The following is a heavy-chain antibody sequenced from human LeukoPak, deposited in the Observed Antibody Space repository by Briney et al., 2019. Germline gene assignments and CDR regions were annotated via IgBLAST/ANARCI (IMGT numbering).Heavy chain of an antibody. J-gene: IGHJ4*02. CDR3: ARARGTLVPAAKGDY. Sequence: PGGSLRLSCAASGFMFSSYAMSWVRQAPGKGLEWVSSISSSSSSIYYADSLKGRFTISRDNAKNSLYLQMNSLRAEDSAVYYCARARGTLVPAAKGDYWGQGTLVTVSS. V-gene: IGHV3-21*01. D-gene: IGHD2-2*01. CDR2: ISSSSSSI. CDR1: GFMFSSYA.